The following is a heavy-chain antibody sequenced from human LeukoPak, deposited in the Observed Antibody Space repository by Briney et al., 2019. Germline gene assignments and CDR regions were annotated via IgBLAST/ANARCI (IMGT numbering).Heavy chain of an antibody. CDR1: GFTFSSYA. CDR2: ISYDGSNK. J-gene: IGHJ4*02. Sequence: PGRSLRLSCAASGFTFSSYAMHWVRQAPGKGLEWVAVISYDGSNKYYADSVKGRLTISRDNSKNTMYLQMNSLRAEDTAVYYCAKDRGSGWYVDYWGQGTLVTVSS. V-gene: IGHV3-30-3*01. CDR3: AKDRGSGWYVDY. D-gene: IGHD6-19*01.